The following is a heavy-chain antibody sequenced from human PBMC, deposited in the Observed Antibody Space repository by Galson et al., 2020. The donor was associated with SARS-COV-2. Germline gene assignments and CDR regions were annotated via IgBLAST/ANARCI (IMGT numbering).Heavy chain of an antibody. CDR2: IYYSGST. CDR3: ARDEYNWNYFNY. D-gene: IGHD1-20*01. J-gene: IGHJ4*02. Sequence: ETLSLTCSVSGGSISSSSYYWGWIRQPPGKGLEWIGSIYYSGSTYYNPSLKSRVTISVDTSKNQFSLKLSSVTAADTAVYYCARDEYNWNYFNYWGQGTLVTVSS. V-gene: IGHV4-39*07. CDR1: GGSISSSSYY.